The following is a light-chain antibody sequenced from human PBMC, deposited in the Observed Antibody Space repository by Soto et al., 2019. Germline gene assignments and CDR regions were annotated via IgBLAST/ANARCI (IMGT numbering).Light chain of an antibody. CDR3: QQYNNWPPWT. J-gene: IGKJ1*01. Sequence: EIVMTQSPATLSVSPGERATLSCRASQSVSSNLAGYQQKPGQAPRLLIYGASTRATGIPARFIGSGSGTEYTLPISSLQSEDFAVYYCQQYNNWPPWTFGEGTKVEIK. V-gene: IGKV3-15*01. CDR1: QSVSSN. CDR2: GAS.